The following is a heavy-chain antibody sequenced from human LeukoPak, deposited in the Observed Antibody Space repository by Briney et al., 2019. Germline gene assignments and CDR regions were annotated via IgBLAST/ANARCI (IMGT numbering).Heavy chain of an antibody. J-gene: IGHJ6*04. Sequence: GGSLRLSCAASGFTFSSYSMNWVRQAPGKGLEWVANIKQDGSEKYVDSVKGRFTISRDNAKNSLYLQMNSLRAEDTAVYYCAELGITMIGGVWGKGTTVTISS. CDR1: GFTFSSYS. CDR2: IKQDGSEK. CDR3: AELGITMIGGV. V-gene: IGHV3-7*01. D-gene: IGHD3-10*02.